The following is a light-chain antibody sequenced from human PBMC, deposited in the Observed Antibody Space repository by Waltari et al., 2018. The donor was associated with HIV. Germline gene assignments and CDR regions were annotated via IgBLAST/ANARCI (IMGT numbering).Light chain of an antibody. CDR1: QDSSSY. V-gene: IGKV1-9*01. CDR2: AVS. CDR3: QQLNSYPVT. J-gene: IGKJ1*01. Sequence: DIQLTQSPSFLSASIGDRVTITCRASQDSSSYLAWYQQKPGKAPKVLIYAVSTLQSGVPSRCSGSGSGTEFTLTITSLQAEDFATYYCQQLNSYPVTFGQGTKVEIK.